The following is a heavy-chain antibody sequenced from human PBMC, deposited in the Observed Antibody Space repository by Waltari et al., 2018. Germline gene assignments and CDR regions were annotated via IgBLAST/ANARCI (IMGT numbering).Heavy chain of an antibody. J-gene: IGHJ6*02. V-gene: IGHV4-59*01. CDR1: GGSISSYY. CDR2: SYYSGST. D-gene: IGHD3-3*01. CDR3: ARVEYYDFWSGSGTYGMDV. Sequence: QVQLQESGPGLVKPSETLSLTCTVSGGSISSYYWSWIREPPGQGLAWIGYSYYSGSTNYNPSRKSRVTISVDTSKNQFSLKLSSVTAADTAVYYCARVEYYDFWSGSGTYGMDVWGQGTTVTVSS.